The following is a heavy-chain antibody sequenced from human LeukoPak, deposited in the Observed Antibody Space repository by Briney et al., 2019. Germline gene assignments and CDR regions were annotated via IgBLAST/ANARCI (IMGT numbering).Heavy chain of an antibody. J-gene: IGHJ3*02. CDR3: ARDRVVGLGIDNAFDI. V-gene: IGHV1-69*01. CDR2: IIPVFGTA. D-gene: IGHD2-15*01. CDR1: GGTFSTYA. Sequence: SVKVSCKASGGTFSTYAISWVRQAPGQGLEWMGGIIPVFGTANYAQKFQGRVAITADESTSTAYMELSSLRSEDTAVFYCARDRVVGLGIDNAFDIWGHGTMVTVSS.